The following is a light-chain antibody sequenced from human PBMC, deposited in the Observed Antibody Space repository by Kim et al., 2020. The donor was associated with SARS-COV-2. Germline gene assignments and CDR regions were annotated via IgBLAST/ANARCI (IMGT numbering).Light chain of an antibody. Sequence: APGKTARITWGGNNMGSKSVHGYQQKPGQAPVLVIYYDSDRPSGIPERFSGSNSGNTATLTISRVEAGDEADYYCQVWDSSSDHPVFGGGTQLTVL. CDR1: NMGSKS. V-gene: IGLV3-21*04. CDR3: QVWDSSSDHPV. J-gene: IGLJ3*02. CDR2: YDS.